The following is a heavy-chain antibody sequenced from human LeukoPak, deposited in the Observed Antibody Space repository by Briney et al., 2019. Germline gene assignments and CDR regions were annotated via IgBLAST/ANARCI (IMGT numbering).Heavy chain of an antibody. CDR3: ARARDTGSVS. CDR2: IYHSGST. CDR1: GYSISSGYY. D-gene: IGHD3-9*01. Sequence: PSETLSLTCTVSGYSISSGYYWGWIRPPPGKGLEWIGSIYHSGSTYYNPSLKSRVTISVDTSKNQFSLKLSSVTAADTAVYYCARARDTGSVSWGQGTLVTVSS. V-gene: IGHV4-38-2*02. J-gene: IGHJ5*01.